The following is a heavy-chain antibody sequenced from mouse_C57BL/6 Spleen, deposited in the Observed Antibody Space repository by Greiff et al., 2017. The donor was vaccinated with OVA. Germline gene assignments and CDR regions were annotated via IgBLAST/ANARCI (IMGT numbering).Heavy chain of an antibody. Sequence: QVQLQQSGAELVRPGTSVKLSCKASGYTFTSYWMHWVKQRPGQGLEWIGVIDPSDSYTNYNQKFKGKATLTVDTSSSTAYMQLSSLTSEDSSVNYCARTYYGSSYYFDYWGQGTTLTVSS. CDR3: ARTYYGSSYYFDY. CDR1: GYTFTSYW. V-gene: IGHV1-59*01. J-gene: IGHJ2*01. CDR2: IDPSDSYT. D-gene: IGHD1-1*01.